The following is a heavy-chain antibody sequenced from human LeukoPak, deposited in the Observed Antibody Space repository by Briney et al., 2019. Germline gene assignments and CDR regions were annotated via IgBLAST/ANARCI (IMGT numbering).Heavy chain of an antibody. Sequence: SETLSLTCTVSGGSISTRRYYWVWIRQPPGKGLEWIGSLYYSGSTDYNPSLKSRVTISLDTSKNQFSLKLTSVTAADTAVYYCARADTTIHHALFDTWGQGALVTVSS. J-gene: IGHJ5*02. V-gene: IGHV4-39*07. D-gene: IGHD5-18*01. CDR1: GGSISTRRYY. CDR3: ARADTTIHHALFDT. CDR2: LYYSGST.